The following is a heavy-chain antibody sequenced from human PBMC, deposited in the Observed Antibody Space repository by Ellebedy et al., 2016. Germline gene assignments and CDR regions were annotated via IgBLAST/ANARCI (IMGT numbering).Heavy chain of an antibody. V-gene: IGHV3-48*04. CDR2: ISSSSSTI. D-gene: IGHD3-22*01. CDR1: GFTFSSYS. J-gene: IGHJ4*02. CDR3: ARDPSLKYYYDSSGGACFDY. Sequence: GESLKISXAASGFTFSSYSMNWVRQAPGKGLEWVSYISSSSSTIYYADSVKGRFTISRDNAKNSLYLQMNSLRAEDTAVYYCARDPSLKYYYDSSGGACFDYWGQGTLVTVSS.